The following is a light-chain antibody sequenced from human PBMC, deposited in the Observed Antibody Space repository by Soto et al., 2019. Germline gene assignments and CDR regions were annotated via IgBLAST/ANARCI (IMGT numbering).Light chain of an antibody. Sequence: QSALTQPPSVSAAPGQKVTISCSGGSSNIGSYHVSWYQQLPGTAPKLLIYDNDNRPSGIPDRFSGSKSGTSATLVITGLQTGDGADYYCGTWDSSLSDVLFGGGTKVTVL. J-gene: IGLJ2*01. CDR1: SSNIGSYH. CDR3: GTWDSSLSDVL. V-gene: IGLV1-51*01. CDR2: DND.